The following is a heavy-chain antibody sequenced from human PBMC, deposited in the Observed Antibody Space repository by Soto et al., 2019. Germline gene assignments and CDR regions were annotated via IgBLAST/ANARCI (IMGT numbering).Heavy chain of an antibody. CDR3: ARSVIAHYYDSSGYLDY. D-gene: IGHD3-22*01. Sequence: GGSLRLSCAASGFTFSSYSMNWVRQAPGKGLEWVSYISSSSSTIYYADSVKGRFTISRDNAKNSLYLQMNSLRAEDTAVYYCARSVIAHYYDSSGYLDYWGQGTLVTVSS. CDR1: GFTFSSYS. J-gene: IGHJ4*02. CDR2: ISSSSSTI. V-gene: IGHV3-48*01.